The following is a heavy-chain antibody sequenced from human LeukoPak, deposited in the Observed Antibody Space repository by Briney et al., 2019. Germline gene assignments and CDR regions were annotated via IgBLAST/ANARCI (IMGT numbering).Heavy chain of an antibody. Sequence: PGGSLRLSCAASGFTFSSYWMHWVRQAPGKGLEWVSAISGSGGSTYYADSVKGRFTISRDNSKNTLYLQMNSLRAEDTAVYYCAKDHRIAARPYYFDYWGQGTLVTVSS. CDR2: ISGSGGST. V-gene: IGHV3-23*01. CDR1: GFTFSSYW. CDR3: AKDHRIAARPYYFDY. J-gene: IGHJ4*02. D-gene: IGHD6-6*01.